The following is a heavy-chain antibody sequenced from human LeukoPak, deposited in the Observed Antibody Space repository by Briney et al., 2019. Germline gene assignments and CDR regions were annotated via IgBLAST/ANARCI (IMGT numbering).Heavy chain of an antibody. CDR3: TVAGTGMLDY. CDR2: IIPIFGIA. V-gene: IGHV1-69*04. Sequence: GASVKVFCTASGGTFSSYAISWVRQAPGQGLEWMGRIIPIFGIANYAQKFQGRVTITADKSTSTAYMELSSLRSEDTAVYCCTVAGTGMLDYWGQGTLVTVSS. D-gene: IGHD6-19*01. CDR1: GGTFSSYA. J-gene: IGHJ4*02.